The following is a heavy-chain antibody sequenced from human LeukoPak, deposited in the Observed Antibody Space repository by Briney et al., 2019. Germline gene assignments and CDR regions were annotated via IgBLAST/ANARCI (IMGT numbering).Heavy chain of an antibody. J-gene: IGHJ4*02. V-gene: IGHV4-59*01. D-gene: IGHD4-23*01. CDR1: GGSISSYY. CDR2: IYYSGST. CDR3: ARDLGRFTTVVLGY. Sequence: SETLSLTCTVSGGSISSYYWSWIRQPPGKGLEWIGYIYYSGSTNYNPSLKSRVTISVDTSKNQFSLKLSSVTAADTAVYYCARDLGRFTTVVLGYWGQGTLVTVSS.